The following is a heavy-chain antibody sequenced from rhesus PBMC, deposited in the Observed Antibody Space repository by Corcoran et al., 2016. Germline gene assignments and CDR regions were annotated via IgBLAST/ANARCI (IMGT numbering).Heavy chain of an antibody. CDR1: GGSICDRYD. CDR3: ARDRESLYYFDY. J-gene: IGHJ4*01. CDR2: IYGSGVST. D-gene: IGHD2-39*01. Sequence: QVQLQESGRGLVKPSETLSFTCTVSGGSICDRYDWRGSRQPPGKGLEWMGRIYGSGVSTNYNPTLKSRVTISRDTSKDQFSLKLSSVTAADTAVYYCARDRESLYYFDYWGQGVLVTVSS. V-gene: IGHV4-106*01.